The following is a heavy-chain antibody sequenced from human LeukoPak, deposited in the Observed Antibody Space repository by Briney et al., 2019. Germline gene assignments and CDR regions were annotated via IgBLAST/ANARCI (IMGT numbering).Heavy chain of an antibody. CDR3: ARSEGYCSGGSCPDRRYYYYYYYMDV. CDR1: GYTFTSYD. D-gene: IGHD2-15*01. V-gene: IGHV1-8*03. Sequence: GASVKVSCKASGYTFTSYDITWVRQATGQGLEWMGWMNPNSGNTGYAQKFQGRVTITRTTSISTAYMELSSLRSEDTAVYYCARSEGYCSGGSCPDRRYYYYYYYMDVWGKGTTVTVSS. J-gene: IGHJ6*03. CDR2: MNPNSGNT.